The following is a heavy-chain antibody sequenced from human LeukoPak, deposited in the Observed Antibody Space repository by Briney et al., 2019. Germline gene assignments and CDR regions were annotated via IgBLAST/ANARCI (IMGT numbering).Heavy chain of an antibody. CDR1: GGSISSSSYY. J-gene: IGHJ4*02. Sequence: SETLSLTCTVSGGSISSSSYYWGWIRQPSGKGLEWIGSIYYSGSTNYNPSLKSRVTISVDTSKNQFSLKLSSVTAADTAVYYCARHRLGYSYGPFDYWGQGTLVTVSS. V-gene: IGHV4-39*01. CDR2: IYYSGST. CDR3: ARHRLGYSYGPFDY. D-gene: IGHD5-18*01.